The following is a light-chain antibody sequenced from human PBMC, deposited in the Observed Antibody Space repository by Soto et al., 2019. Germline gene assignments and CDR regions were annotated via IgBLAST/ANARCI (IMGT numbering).Light chain of an antibody. J-gene: IGKJ5*01. CDR3: QQRSIRPLT. V-gene: IGKV3-11*01. Sequence: EIVLTQSPGTLSLSPGERATLSCRVSQSVSSSYLAWYQQKPGQAPRLLIYDASTRVTGIPARFSGSGSGTDFTLTISSLEPEDFAIYYCQQRSIRPLTFGQGTRLEIK. CDR1: QSVSSSY. CDR2: DAS.